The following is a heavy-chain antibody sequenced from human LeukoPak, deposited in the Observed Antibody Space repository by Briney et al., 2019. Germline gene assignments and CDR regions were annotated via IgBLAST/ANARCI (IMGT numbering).Heavy chain of an antibody. CDR1: GGSISSGGYY. CDR3: ARLWQPRDWFDP. Sequence: SETLSLTCTVSGGSISSGGYYWSWIRQHPGKGLEWIGYIYYSGSTYYNPSLKSRVTISVDTSKNQFSLKLSSVTAADTAVYYCARLWQPRDWFDPWGQGTLVTVSS. V-gene: IGHV4-31*03. CDR2: IYYSGST. D-gene: IGHD6-13*01. J-gene: IGHJ5*02.